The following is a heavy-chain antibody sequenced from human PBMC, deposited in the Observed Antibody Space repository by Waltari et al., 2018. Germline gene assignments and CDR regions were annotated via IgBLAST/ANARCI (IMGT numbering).Heavy chain of an antibody. D-gene: IGHD4-4*01. CDR3: ARGVHLTTVTRGGMDV. J-gene: IGHJ6*02. CDR2: ISSNGGST. CDR1: GFTFSSYA. V-gene: IGHV3-64*01. Sequence: EVQLVESGGGLVQPGGSLRLSCAASGFTFSSYAMHWVRQAPGKGLEYVSAISSNGGSTYYANSVKGRFTISRDNSKNTLYLQMGSLRAEDMAVYYCARGVHLTTVTRGGMDVWGQGTTVTVSS.